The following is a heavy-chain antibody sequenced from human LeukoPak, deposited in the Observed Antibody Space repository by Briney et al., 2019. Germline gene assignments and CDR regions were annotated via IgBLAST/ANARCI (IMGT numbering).Heavy chain of an antibody. CDR1: GFTSSDAW. Sequence: PGGSLRLSCAVSGFTSSDAWMSWVRQAPEKGLEWVGRIKTNTEGGTADYAAPVKGRFTISRDDSKNTLYLQMNSLKTEDTAVYYCTRDIDPYDYWGQGTLVTVSS. CDR3: TRDIDPYDY. V-gene: IGHV3-15*01. D-gene: IGHD5-12*01. J-gene: IGHJ4*02. CDR2: IKTNTEGGTA.